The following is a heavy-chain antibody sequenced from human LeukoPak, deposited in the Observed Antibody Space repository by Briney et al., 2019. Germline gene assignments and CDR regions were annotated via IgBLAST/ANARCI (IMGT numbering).Heavy chain of an antibody. CDR1: GFTFDDYA. CDR2: ISWNSGSI. Sequence: GGSLRLSCAASGFTFDDYAMHWVRQAPGKGLEWVSGISWNSGSIGYADSVKGRFTISRDNAKNSLYLQMNSLRAEDTAVYYCAREYYDFWSGYYGGFDYWGQGTLVTVSS. V-gene: IGHV3-9*01. D-gene: IGHD3-3*01. CDR3: AREYYDFWSGYYGGFDY. J-gene: IGHJ4*02.